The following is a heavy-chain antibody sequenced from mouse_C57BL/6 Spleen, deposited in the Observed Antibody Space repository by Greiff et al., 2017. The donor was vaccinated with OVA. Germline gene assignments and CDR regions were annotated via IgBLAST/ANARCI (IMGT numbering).Heavy chain of an antibody. CDR1: GYTFTSYW. CDR2: IDPSDSYT. CDR3: ARGGGSSSYYFDY. Sequence: QVQLQQPGAELVKPGASVKLSCKASGYTFTSYWMQWVKQRPGQGIEWIGEIDPSDSYTNYNQKFKGKATLTVDTSSSTAYMQLSSLTSEDSAVYYCARGGGSSSYYFDYWGQGTTLTVSS. J-gene: IGHJ2*01. D-gene: IGHD1-1*01. V-gene: IGHV1-50*01.